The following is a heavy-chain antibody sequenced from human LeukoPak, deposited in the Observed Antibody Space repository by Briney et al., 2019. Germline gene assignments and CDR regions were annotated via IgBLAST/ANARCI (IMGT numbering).Heavy chain of an antibody. CDR2: INPNSGGT. V-gene: IGHV1-2*02. J-gene: IGHJ4*02. CDR3: ARDRGVYCSSTSCTLGLDY. Sequence: ASVKVSCKASGHTFTGYYTHWVRQAPGQGLEWMGWINPNSGGTNYAQKFQGRVTMTRDTSISTAYMELSRLRSDDTAVYYCARDRGVYCSSTSCTLGLDYWGQGTLVTVSS. D-gene: IGHD2-2*01. CDR1: GHTFTGYY.